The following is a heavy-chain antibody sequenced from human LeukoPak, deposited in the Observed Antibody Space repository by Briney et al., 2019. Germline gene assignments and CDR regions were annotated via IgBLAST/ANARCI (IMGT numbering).Heavy chain of an antibody. CDR3: AKAYNYGSGSYYSFFDN. J-gene: IGHJ4*02. V-gene: IGHV3-23*01. Sequence: GGSLRLSCAASLFTFSSYAMTWVRQAPGKGLEWVSTINPSGGDTYYADSVRGRFTISRDNSKKTLNLQMDSLRAEDTAVYYCAKAYNYGSGSYYSFFDNWGQGTLVTVSS. CDR1: LFTFSSYA. CDR2: INPSGGDT. D-gene: IGHD3-10*01.